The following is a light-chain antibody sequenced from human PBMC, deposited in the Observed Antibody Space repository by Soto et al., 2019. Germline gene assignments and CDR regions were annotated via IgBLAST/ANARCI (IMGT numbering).Light chain of an antibody. J-gene: IGLJ1*01. CDR3: SSYAGSNNFV. CDR2: DVS. Sequence: QSALTQPPSASGSPGQSVTISCTGTSSDVGGYNYVSWYQQHPGKAPKLMIYDVSERPSGVPDRFAGSKSGNTASLTVSGLQDEDDADYYCSSYAGSNNFVFGTGTKLTVL. V-gene: IGLV2-8*01. CDR1: SSDVGGYNY.